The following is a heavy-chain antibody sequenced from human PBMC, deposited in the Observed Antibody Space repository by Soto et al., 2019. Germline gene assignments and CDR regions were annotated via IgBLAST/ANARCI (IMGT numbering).Heavy chain of an antibody. CDR2: IKQDGSEK. CDR3: VRGGGGGLFDP. V-gene: IGHV3-7*01. Sequence: PGGSLRLSCAASGFTFSSYWMSWVRQAPGKGLEWVANIKQDGSEKYYVDSVKGRFTISRDNAKNSLYLQMMSLTAEDTAVYYCVRGGGGGLFDPWGQGTMVTAPQ. CDR1: GFTFSSYW. J-gene: IGHJ5*02. D-gene: IGHD2-15*01.